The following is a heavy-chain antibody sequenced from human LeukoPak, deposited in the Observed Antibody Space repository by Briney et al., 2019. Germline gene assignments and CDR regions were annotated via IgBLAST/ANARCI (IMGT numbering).Heavy chain of an antibody. J-gene: IGHJ5*02. CDR3: ARRKPLRRAVAGANWFDP. D-gene: IGHD6-19*01. CDR2: INHSGST. Sequence: SETLSLTCAVYGGSFSGYYWSWIRQPPGKGLEWIGEINHSGSTNYNPSLKSRVTISVDTSKNQFSLKLSSVTAADTAVYYCARRKPLRRAVAGANWFDPWGQGTLVTVSS. CDR1: GGSFSGYY. V-gene: IGHV4-34*01.